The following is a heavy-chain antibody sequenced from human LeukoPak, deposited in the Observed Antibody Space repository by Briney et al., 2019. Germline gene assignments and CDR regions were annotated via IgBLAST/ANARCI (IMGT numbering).Heavy chain of an antibody. Sequence: GGSLRLSCAASGFTFSDYYMSWIRQAPGKGLECVSYISSSGSTIYYADSVKGRFTISRDNAKNSLYLQMNSLRAEDTAVYYCARTLIMGIAAAIDYFDYWGQEPWSPSPQ. V-gene: IGHV3-11*04. J-gene: IGHJ4*01. D-gene: IGHD6-13*01. CDR1: GFTFSDYY. CDR3: ARTLIMGIAAAIDYFDY. CDR2: ISSSGSTI.